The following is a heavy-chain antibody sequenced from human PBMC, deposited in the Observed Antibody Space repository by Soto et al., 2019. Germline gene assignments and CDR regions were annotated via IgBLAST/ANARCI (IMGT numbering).Heavy chain of an antibody. J-gene: IGHJ4*02. Sequence: SGPTLVNRTETLTLTCTVSGFSLNDARLGVSWIRQPPGRALEWLAHIFSNDEKSYSTSLYNRLTISKDTSKSQVVVTMTNMGPVDTATYFCARIQDYVWGSYPYDVWGQGSLVTVSS. CDR3: ARIQDYVWGSYPYDV. V-gene: IGHV2-26*01. CDR1: GFSLNDARLG. D-gene: IGHD3-16*02. CDR2: IFSNDEK.